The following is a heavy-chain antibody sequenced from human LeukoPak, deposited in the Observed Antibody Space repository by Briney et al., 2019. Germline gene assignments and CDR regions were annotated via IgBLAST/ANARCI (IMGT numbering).Heavy chain of an antibody. J-gene: IGHJ4*02. CDR2: INPNSGGT. D-gene: IGHD1-26*01. V-gene: IGHV1-2*02. CDR1: GYTFNGYY. Sequence: ASVKVSCKASGYTFNGYYIHWVRQAPGQGLEWMGWINPNSGGTNYAQKFQGRVTITRDTSASTAYMELSSLRSEDMAVYYCARSYYFDYWGQGTLVTVSS. CDR3: ARSYYFDY.